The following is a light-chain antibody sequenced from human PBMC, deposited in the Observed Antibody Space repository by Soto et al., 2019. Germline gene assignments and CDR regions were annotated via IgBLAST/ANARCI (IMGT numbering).Light chain of an antibody. CDR2: KAS. V-gene: IGKV1-5*03. J-gene: IGKJ1*01. CDR3: QHYNSYSEA. CDR1: QTISSW. Sequence: DIQMTQSPSTLSGSVGDRVTITCRASQTISSWLAWYQQKPVKAPKLLIYKASTLKSGVPSRFSGSGSGTEVTLTISSLQPDDFATYYCQHYNSYSEAFGQGTKVELK.